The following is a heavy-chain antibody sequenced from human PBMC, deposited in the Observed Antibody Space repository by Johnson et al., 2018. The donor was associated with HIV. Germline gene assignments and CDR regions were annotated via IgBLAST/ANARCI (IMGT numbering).Heavy chain of an antibody. CDR3: ARDQGELRRTHAFDI. V-gene: IGHV3-30*19. J-gene: IGHJ3*02. CDR2: ISYDGSNK. Sequence: QVQLVESGGGVVQPGGSLRLSCEASRFTFSSYGMHWVRQAPGKGLEWVAVISYDGSNKYYADSVKGRFTISRDNSKNTLYLQMNSLRHEDTAVYYCARDQGELRRTHAFDIWGQGTMVTVSS. D-gene: IGHD1-14*01. CDR1: RFTFSSYG.